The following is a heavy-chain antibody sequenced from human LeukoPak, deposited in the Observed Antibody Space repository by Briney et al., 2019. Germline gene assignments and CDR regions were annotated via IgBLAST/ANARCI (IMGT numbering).Heavy chain of an antibody. CDR1: GFTFSSYG. D-gene: IGHD6-13*01. CDR2: IWYDGSNK. V-gene: IGHV3-33*01. J-gene: IGHJ6*02. Sequence: GGSLRLSCAASGFTFSSYGMHWVRQAPGKGLEWVAVIWYDGSNKDYADSVKGRFTISRDNSKNTLYLQMNSLRAEDTAEYYCARALAAAGYGMDVWGQGTTVTVSS. CDR3: ARALAAAGYGMDV.